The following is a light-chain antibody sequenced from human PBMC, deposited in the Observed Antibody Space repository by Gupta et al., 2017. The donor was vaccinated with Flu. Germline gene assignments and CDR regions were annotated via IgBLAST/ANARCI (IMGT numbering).Light chain of an antibody. V-gene: IGKV3-20*01. CDR1: HSVSANY. J-gene: IGKJ5*01. CDR2: CAS. CDR3: QQYGSSPLT. Sequence: ERATLSCRASHSVSANYLAWYQQKPGQAPKLLIKCASRIATGIPDRFSGSGSGTDFTLTISRLEPEDFAVYYCQQYGSSPLTFGQGTRLEIK.